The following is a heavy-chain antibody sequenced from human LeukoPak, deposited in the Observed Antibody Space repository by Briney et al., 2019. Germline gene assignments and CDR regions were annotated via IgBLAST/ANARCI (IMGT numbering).Heavy chain of an antibody. D-gene: IGHD3-3*01. CDR2: INPNSGGT. CDR3: ARSWRRDFWSGQPFDY. V-gene: IGHV1-2*02. J-gene: IGHJ4*02. Sequence: ASVKVSCKASGCTFTGYYMHWVRQAPGQGLEWMGWINPNSGGTNYAQKFQGRVTMTRDTSISTAYMELSRLRSDDTAVYYCARSWRRDFWSGQPFDYWGQGTLVTFSS. CDR1: GCTFTGYY.